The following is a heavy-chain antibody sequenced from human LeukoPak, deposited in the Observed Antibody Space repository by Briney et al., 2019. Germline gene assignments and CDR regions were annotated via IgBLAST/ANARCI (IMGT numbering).Heavy chain of an antibody. J-gene: IGHJ4*02. CDR1: GFTFRSYW. D-gene: IGHD1/OR15-1a*01. CDR3: TRWHN. V-gene: IGHV3-7*01. CDR2: INQDGGET. Sequence: GGSLRLSCAASGFTFRSYWMSWVRQAPGKGLEWVANINQDGGETYYVESVNGRFIISRDNAKNSLSLEMNSLRDEDTAVYYCTRWHNRGQGTLVIVSS.